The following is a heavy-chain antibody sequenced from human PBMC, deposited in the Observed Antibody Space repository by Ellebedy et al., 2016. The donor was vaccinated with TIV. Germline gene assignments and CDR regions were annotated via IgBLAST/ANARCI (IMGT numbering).Heavy chain of an antibody. CDR1: GFTFSNYW. CDR2: IKEDGSHK. V-gene: IGHV3-7*01. J-gene: IGHJ4*02. CDR3: TKDGSGTMNF. D-gene: IGHD1-1*01. Sequence: PGGSLRLSCAASGFTFSNYWMNWVRQAPGKGLEWLANIKEDGSHKKCVDSVEGRFTISRDNTRNSLYLQMNSLRADDTAVYYCTKDGSGTMNFWGQGTLVTVSS.